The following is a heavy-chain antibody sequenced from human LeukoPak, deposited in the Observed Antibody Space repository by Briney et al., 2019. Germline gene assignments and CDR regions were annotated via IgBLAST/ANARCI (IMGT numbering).Heavy chain of an antibody. CDR2: IIPIFGTA. Sequence: SVKVSCKASGGTFSSYAISWVRQAPGQGLEWMGGIIPIFGTANYAQKFQGRVTITTDESTSTAYMELSSLRSEDTAVYYCARGAQYQLLYLAFDIWGQGTMVTVSS. J-gene: IGHJ3*02. CDR1: GGTFSSYA. V-gene: IGHV1-69*05. CDR3: ARGAQYQLLYLAFDI. D-gene: IGHD2-2*02.